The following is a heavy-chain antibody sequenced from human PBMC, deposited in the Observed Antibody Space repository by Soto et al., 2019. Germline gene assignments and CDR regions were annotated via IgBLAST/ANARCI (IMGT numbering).Heavy chain of an antibody. V-gene: IGHV3-74*01. CDR3: VRDYDSSGYNSDY. Sequence: GGSLRLTCAASGFTFSSYWMHWVRQVPGKGLVWVSRINSEGTGTIYADSVKGRFTISRDNAKNTLYLQMNSLRAEDTAVYYCVRDYDSSGYNSDYWGQGTPVTVSS. D-gene: IGHD3-22*01. CDR2: INSEGTGT. CDR1: GFTFSSYW. J-gene: IGHJ4*02.